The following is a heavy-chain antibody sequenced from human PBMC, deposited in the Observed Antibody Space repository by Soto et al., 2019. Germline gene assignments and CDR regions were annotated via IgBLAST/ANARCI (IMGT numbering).Heavy chain of an antibody. D-gene: IGHD3-9*01. V-gene: IGHV1-3*01. J-gene: IGHJ4*02. CDR3: ARVVAPDLRYFDWLFGFDY. CDR1: GYTFTSYA. CDR2: INAGNGNT. Sequence: ASVNVSCKASGYTFTSYAMHWVRQAPGQRLEWMGWINAGNGNTKYSQKFQGRVTITRDTSAGTAYMELSSLRSEDTAVYYCARVVAPDLRYFDWLFGFDYWAQGTLVTVSS.